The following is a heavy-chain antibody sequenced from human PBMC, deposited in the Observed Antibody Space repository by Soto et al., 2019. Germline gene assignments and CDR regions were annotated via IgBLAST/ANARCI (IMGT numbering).Heavy chain of an antibody. CDR3: AKVAHSSGWDPEMYWFDP. CDR2: ISGSGGST. Sequence: EVQLLESGGGLVQPGGSLRLSCAASGFTFSSYAMSWVRQAPGKGLEWVSAISGSGGSTYYADSVKGRFTISRDNSKNTLNLQMNSLRAEDTAIYYCAKVAHSSGWDPEMYWFDPWGQGTLVTVSS. V-gene: IGHV3-23*01. J-gene: IGHJ5*02. D-gene: IGHD6-19*01. CDR1: GFTFSSYA.